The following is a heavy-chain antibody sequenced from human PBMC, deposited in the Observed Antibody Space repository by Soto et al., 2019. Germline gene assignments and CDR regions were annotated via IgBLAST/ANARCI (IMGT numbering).Heavy chain of an antibody. CDR3: ARYNSYAIDY. J-gene: IGHJ4*02. D-gene: IGHD2-8*01. V-gene: IGHV4-59*01. CDR1: GYSISLCYY. CDR2: IHYSGTT. Sequence: SETLSLTCAVSGYSISLCYYWSWIRQPPGKGLEWIANIHYSGTTNYNPSLASRVTLSVDTSKNQFSLKMTSVTAADRAMYFCARYNSYAIDYWGRGTLVTV.